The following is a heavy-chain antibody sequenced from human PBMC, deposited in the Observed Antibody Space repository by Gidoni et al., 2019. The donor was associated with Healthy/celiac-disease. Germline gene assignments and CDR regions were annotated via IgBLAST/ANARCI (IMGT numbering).Heavy chain of an antibody. Sequence: QLQLQESGPGLVKPSETLSLTCTFSGGSISSSSYYWGWIRQPPGKGLEWIGSIYYSGSTYYNPSLKSRVTISVDTSKNQFSLKLSSVTAADTAVYYCATATYYDFWSGPFWGQGTLVTVSS. CDR1: GGSISSSSYY. J-gene: IGHJ4*02. D-gene: IGHD3-3*01. V-gene: IGHV4-39*01. CDR3: ATATYYDFWSGPF. CDR2: IYYSGST.